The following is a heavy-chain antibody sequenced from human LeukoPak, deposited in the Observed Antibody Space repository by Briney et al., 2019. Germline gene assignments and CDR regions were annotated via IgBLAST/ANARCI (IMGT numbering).Heavy chain of an antibody. J-gene: IGHJ4*02. CDR2: IYYSGST. D-gene: IGHD3-10*01. V-gene: IGHV4-59*01. Sequence: SETLSLTCTVSGGSISSYYWSWIRQPPGKGLEWIGYIYYSGSTNYNPSLKSRVTISVDTSKNQFSLKLSSVTAADTAVYYCARLYGSGSLNLDYWGQGTLVTVSS. CDR1: GGSISSYY. CDR3: ARLYGSGSLNLDY.